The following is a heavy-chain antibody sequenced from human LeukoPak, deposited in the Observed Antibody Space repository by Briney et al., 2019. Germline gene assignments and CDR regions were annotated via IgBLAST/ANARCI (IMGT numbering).Heavy chain of an antibody. CDR1: GFTFSTYS. CDR3: ARISYYYDSSGLDY. D-gene: IGHD3-22*01. CDR2: IRSGGTYI. J-gene: IGHJ4*02. V-gene: IGHV3-21*01. Sequence: PGGSLRLSCAASGFTFSTYSMHWVRQAPGKGLEWVSSIRSGGTYINYADSVKGRFTISRDNAKNSLYLQMNSLRAEDTAVYYCARISYYYDSSGLDYWGQGTLVTVSS.